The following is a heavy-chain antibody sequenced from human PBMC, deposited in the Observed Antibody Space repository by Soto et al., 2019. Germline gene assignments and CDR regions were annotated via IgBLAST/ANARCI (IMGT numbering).Heavy chain of an antibody. CDR3: ARTRSQVGDIDY. CDR2: IYYSGST. V-gene: IGHV4-31*03. Sequence: QVQLQESGPGLVKPSQTLSLTCTVSGGSISSGGYYWSWIRQPPGKGLEWIGYIYYSGSTYSNLSLKSRFTISVDTSKNQFSLKLSSVTAADTAGYYCARTRSQVGDIDYWGQGTLVSVSS. CDR1: GGSISSGGYY. J-gene: IGHJ4*02. D-gene: IGHD4-17*01.